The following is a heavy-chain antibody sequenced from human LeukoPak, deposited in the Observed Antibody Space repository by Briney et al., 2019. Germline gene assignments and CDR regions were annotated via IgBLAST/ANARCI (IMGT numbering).Heavy chain of an antibody. CDR2: INPSGGST. CDR3: ARLAMETMVRGVIVSDEDY. D-gene: IGHD3-10*01. CDR1: GYTFTSYY. V-gene: IGHV1-46*01. Sequence: ASVKVSCKASGYTFTSYYMHWVRQAPGQGLEWMGIINPSGGSTSYAQKFQGRVTMTRDTSTSTVYMELSSLRSEDTAVYYCARLAMETMVRGVIVSDEDYWGQGTLATVSS. J-gene: IGHJ4*02.